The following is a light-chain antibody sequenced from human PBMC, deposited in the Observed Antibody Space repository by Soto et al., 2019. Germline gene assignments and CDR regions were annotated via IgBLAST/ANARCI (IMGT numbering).Light chain of an antibody. J-gene: IGLJ3*02. CDR1: SSNIGAGYD. CDR2: GNS. V-gene: IGLV1-40*01. CDR3: QSYDSSLSGGGV. Sequence: QSVLTQPPSVSGAPGQRVTISCTGSSSNIGAGYDVHWYQQLPGTAPKLLIYGNSNRPSGVPDRFSGSKSGTSASLAFTGLQAEDEADYYCQSYDSSLSGGGVFGGGTKLTVL.